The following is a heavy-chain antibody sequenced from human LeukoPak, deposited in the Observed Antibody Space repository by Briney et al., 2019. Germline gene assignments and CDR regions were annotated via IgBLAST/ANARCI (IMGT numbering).Heavy chain of an antibody. Sequence: GSLRLSCAASGFTFSSYEMNWIRQPPGKGLEWIGSVYYTGSTDYNSSLKSRVTISVDTSKNQFSLRLSSVTAADTAVYYCARRYCTGGTCYSDRGAFDIWGQGTMVTVSS. J-gene: IGHJ3*02. CDR1: GFTFSSYE. CDR3: ARRYCTGGTCYSDRGAFDI. D-gene: IGHD2-15*01. V-gene: IGHV4-39*07. CDR2: VYYTGST.